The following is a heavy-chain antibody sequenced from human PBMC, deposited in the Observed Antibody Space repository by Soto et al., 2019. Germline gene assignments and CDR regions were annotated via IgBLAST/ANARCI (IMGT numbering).Heavy chain of an antibody. Sequence: SQTLSLTCAISGDSVSSNSAAWNWIRQSPSRGLEWLGRTYYRSKWYNDYAVSVKSRITINPDTSKNQFSLQLNSVTPEDTAVYYCARAIGRYSSSSDYYYDYGMDVWGQGTTVTVSS. J-gene: IGHJ6*02. CDR2: TYYRSKWYN. D-gene: IGHD6-6*01. V-gene: IGHV6-1*01. CDR1: GDSVSSNSAA. CDR3: ARAIGRYSSSSDYYYDYGMDV.